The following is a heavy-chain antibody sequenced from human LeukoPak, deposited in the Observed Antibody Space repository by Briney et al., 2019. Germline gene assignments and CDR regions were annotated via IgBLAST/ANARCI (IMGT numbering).Heavy chain of an antibody. Sequence: GGSLRLSCAASGFTFSSYAMSWVRRAPGKGLEWVSVISGSGGSTHYAGSVKGRFTISRDNSKNTLYLQMNSLRADDTAVYFCAKGVDSGGTCYSSIDYWGQGTLVTVSP. CDR2: ISGSGGST. CDR1: GFTFSSYA. V-gene: IGHV3-23*01. CDR3: AKGVDSGGTCYSSIDY. D-gene: IGHD2-15*01. J-gene: IGHJ4*02.